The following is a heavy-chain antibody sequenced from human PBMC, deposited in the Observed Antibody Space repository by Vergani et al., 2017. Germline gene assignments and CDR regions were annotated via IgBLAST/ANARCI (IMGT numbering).Heavy chain of an antibody. V-gene: IGHV3-23*01. CDR2: ISGSGGTT. D-gene: IGHD3-22*01. J-gene: IGHJ2*01. Sequence: EVQLLESGGGLVQPGGSLRLSCAASGFTFSSYAMSWVRQAPGKGLEWVSDISGSGGTTNYADSVKGRFTISRDNMLYLQMNSLRAEDMAVYYCAKHYYDSSGYYMVRYFDLWGRGTLVTVSS. CDR1: GFTFSSYA. CDR3: AKHYYDSSGYYMVRYFDL.